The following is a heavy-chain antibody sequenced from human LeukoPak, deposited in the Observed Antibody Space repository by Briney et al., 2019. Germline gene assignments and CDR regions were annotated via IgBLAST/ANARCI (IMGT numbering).Heavy chain of an antibody. CDR2: MNPNSGNT. Sequence: ASVKVSCKASGYTFTSYGIGWVRQAPGQGLEWMGWMNPNSGNTGYAQKFQGRVTMTRNTSISTAYMELSSLRSEDTAVYYCARTHFWSGYYDYYYYYGMDVWGQGTTVTVSS. V-gene: IGHV1-8*02. J-gene: IGHJ6*02. CDR3: ARTHFWSGYYDYYYYYGMDV. D-gene: IGHD3-3*02. CDR1: GYTFTSYG.